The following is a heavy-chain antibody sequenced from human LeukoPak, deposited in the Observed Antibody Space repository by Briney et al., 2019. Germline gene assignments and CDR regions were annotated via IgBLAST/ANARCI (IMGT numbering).Heavy chain of an antibody. CDR2: INPSGGST. V-gene: IGHV1-46*01. Sequence: GASVKVSCKSSGYTCTSYYMHWVRQAPGQGLEWMGIINPSGGSTSYAQNFQGRVTMTRDMSTSTVYMELSSLRSEDTAVYYCARDSGTRYQDYYMDVWGKGTTVTVSS. CDR3: ARDSGTRYQDYYMDV. D-gene: IGHD1-14*01. CDR1: GYTCTSYY. J-gene: IGHJ6*03.